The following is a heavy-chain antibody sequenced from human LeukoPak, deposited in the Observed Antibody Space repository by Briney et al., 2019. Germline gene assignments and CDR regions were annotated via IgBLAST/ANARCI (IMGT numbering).Heavy chain of an antibody. D-gene: IGHD3-10*01. V-gene: IGHV4-39*01. CDR3: TRRLPGSGNY. Sequence: SETLSLTCTVSGGSISSDSYYWAWIRQPPGKGLEWIGNIHYSGSTYYNPSLKSRVTISVDTSKNQFSLKLSSVTAADTAMYYCTRRLPGSGNYWGQGTLVTVSS. CDR1: GGSISSDSYY. CDR2: IHYSGST. J-gene: IGHJ4*02.